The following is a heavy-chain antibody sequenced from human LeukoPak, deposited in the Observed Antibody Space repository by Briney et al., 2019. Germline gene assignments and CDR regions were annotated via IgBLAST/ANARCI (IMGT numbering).Heavy chain of an antibody. V-gene: IGHV3-74*01. CDR2: INGDGSSI. D-gene: IGHD5-12*01. CDR3: ARGPSGSAYGLFDY. J-gene: IGHJ4*02. CDR1: GFTFSNYW. Sequence: GGSLRLSCAGSGFTFSNYWMHWVRQAPGKGLVWVSRINGDGSSISYADPVKGRFTISRDNAKNTLYLQINSLRAEDTAVFYCARGPSGSAYGLFDYWGQGTLVTVSS.